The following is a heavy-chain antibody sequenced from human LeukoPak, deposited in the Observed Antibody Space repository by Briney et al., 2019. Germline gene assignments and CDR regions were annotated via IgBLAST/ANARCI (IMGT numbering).Heavy chain of an antibody. CDR1: GFTFSSYA. CDR2: ISGSGGST. J-gene: IGHJ4*02. D-gene: IGHD3-22*01. CDR3: AKSVTYYYDSSGYYAPAYFDY. Sequence: PGGSLRLSCAASGFTFSSYAMSWVRQAPGKGLEWVSAISGSGGSTYYADSVKGRFTISRDNSENTLYLQMNSLRAEDTAVYYCAKSVTYYYDSSGYYAPAYFDYWGQGTLVTVSS. V-gene: IGHV3-23*01.